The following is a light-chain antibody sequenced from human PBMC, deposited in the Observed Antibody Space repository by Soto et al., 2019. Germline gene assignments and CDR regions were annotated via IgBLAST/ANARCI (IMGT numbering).Light chain of an antibody. CDR2: GNR. CDR1: SSNIGAGSD. CDR3: QSYDSSLSGFYV. Sequence: QSVLTQPPSVSGAPGQRVTISCTRSSSNIGAGSDVHWYQQLPGTAPKLLIYGNRNRPSGVPGRFSGSKSGTSASLAITGLQAEDEADYYSQSYDSSLSGFYVFGSGTKVTVL. V-gene: IGLV1-40*01. J-gene: IGLJ1*01.